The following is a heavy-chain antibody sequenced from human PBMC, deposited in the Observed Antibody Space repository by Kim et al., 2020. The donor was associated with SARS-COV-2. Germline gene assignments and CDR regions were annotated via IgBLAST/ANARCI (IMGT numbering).Heavy chain of an antibody. CDR1: GGSITSYF. CDR3: SREGLNNWVDP. J-gene: IGHJ5*02. CDR2: IYKSGDT. D-gene: IGHD2-8*01. V-gene: IGHV4-59*01. Sequence: SETLSLTCTVSGGSITSYFWSWIRQPPGKRLEWIAYIYKSGDTNYNPSLKSRVTMSIDTSKNQFSLKLTSVTAADSAIYYCSREGLNNWVDPWGQGTLVTVSS.